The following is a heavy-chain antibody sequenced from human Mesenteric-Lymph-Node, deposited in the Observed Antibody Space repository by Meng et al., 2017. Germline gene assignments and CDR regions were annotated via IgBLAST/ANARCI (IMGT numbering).Heavy chain of an antibody. CDR1: GGSISRSNYY. CDR3: ARGQKGYFDL. Sequence: QGQLQESGPGMGKPSQTLSLTCTVSGGSISRSNYYWSWIRQPPGKGLEWSGHIYNSGSTYYNPSLKSRITISVDTSKNQFSLKLSSVTAADTAVYYCARGQKGYFDLWGRGTLVTVSS. J-gene: IGHJ2*01. CDR2: IYNSGST. V-gene: IGHV4-30-4*01.